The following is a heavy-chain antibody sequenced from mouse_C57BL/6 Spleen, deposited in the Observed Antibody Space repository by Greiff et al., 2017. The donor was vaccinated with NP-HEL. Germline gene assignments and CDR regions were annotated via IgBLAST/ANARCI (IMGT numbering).Heavy chain of an antibody. D-gene: IGHD1-1*01. Sequence: VQLQQSGAELARPGASVKLSCKASGYTFTSYGISWVKQRTGQGLEWIGEIYPRSGNTYYNEKFKGKATLTADKSSSTAYMELRSLTSEDSAVYFCASGSEGYWGQGTTLTVSS. J-gene: IGHJ2*01. CDR3: ASGSEGY. CDR1: GYTFTSYG. CDR2: IYPRSGNT. V-gene: IGHV1-81*01.